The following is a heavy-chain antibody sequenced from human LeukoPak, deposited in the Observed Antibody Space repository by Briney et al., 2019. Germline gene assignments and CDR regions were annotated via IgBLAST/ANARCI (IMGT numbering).Heavy chain of an antibody. CDR1: GFTFSKST. D-gene: IGHD4-17*01. Sequence: PGKSLRLSCVASGFTFSKSTFHWVRQAPGKGLEWVGVVSYDGSREQSADSVKGRFAVSRDNSKNTLYLQMNSLRAEDTAVYYCAKDHFASRVTTPSTFRVHFDYWGQGTLVTVSS. V-gene: IGHV3-30*09. CDR3: AKDHFASRVTTPSTFRVHFDY. J-gene: IGHJ4*02. CDR2: VSYDGSRE.